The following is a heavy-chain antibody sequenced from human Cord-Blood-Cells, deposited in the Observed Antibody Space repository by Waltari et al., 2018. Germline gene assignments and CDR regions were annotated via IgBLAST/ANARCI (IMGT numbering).Heavy chain of an antibody. D-gene: IGHD2-8*02. CDR3: ARGVDIVLVVYAMGGWFDP. J-gene: IGHJ5*02. Sequence: QVQLQQWGAELLTPSASLPLTCAVYAGSFSGYYCSWLRQPPGKGLEWHGEINHSGSTNYNPSLKRRVTISVDTSKNQFSLKLSSVTAADTAVYYCARGVDIVLVVYAMGGWFDPWGQGTLVTVSS. CDR2: INHSGST. V-gene: IGHV4-34*01. CDR1: AGSFSGYY.